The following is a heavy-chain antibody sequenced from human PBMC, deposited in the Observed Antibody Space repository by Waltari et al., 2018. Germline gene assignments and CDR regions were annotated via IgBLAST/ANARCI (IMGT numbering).Heavy chain of an antibody. D-gene: IGHD3-3*01. CDR1: GGSISSYY. V-gene: IGHV4-59*01. J-gene: IGHJ4*02. CDR3: ARGGRYYDFWSGYQDPGYFDY. Sequence: QVQLQESGPGLVKPSETLSLTCTVSGGSISSYYWSWIRQPPGKGLGWIGYIYYSGSTNYNPSLKSRVTISVDTSKNQFSLKLSSVTAEDTAVYYCARGGRYYDFWSGYQDPGYFDYWGQGTLVTVSS. CDR2: IYYSGST.